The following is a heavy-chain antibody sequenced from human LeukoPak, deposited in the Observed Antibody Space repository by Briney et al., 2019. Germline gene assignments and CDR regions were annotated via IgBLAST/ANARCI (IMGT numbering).Heavy chain of an antibody. V-gene: IGHV3-66*02. Sequence: GGSLRLSCAASGFTVSSNYMSWVRQAPGKGLEWVSVIYSGGSTYYADSVKCRFTISRDNSKTTLYLQMNSLRAEDTAVYYCASRGPVTSLDYWGQGTLVIVSS. CDR3: ASRGPVTSLDY. CDR2: IYSGGST. D-gene: IGHD4-11*01. CDR1: GFTVSSNY. J-gene: IGHJ4*02.